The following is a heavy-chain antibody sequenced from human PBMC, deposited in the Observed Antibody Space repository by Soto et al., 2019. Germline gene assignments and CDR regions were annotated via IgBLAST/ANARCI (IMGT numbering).Heavy chain of an antibody. V-gene: IGHV3-23*01. CDR3: AKGPPFYRGAPNSRLRLGELSSPLDY. D-gene: IGHD3-16*02. CDR2: ISGSGGST. Sequence: GGSLRLSCAASGFTFSSYAMSCVRQAPGKGLEWVSAISGSGGSTYYADSVKGRFTISRDNSKNTLYLQMNSLRAEDTAVYYCAKGPPFYRGAPNSRLRLGELSSPLDYWGQGTLVTVSS. CDR1: GFTFSSYA. J-gene: IGHJ4*02.